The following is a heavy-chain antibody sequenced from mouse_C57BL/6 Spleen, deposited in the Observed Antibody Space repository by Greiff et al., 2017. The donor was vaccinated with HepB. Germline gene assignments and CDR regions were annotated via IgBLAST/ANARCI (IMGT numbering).Heavy chain of an antibody. Sequence: EVQLVESGAELVRPGASVKLSCTASGFNIKDDYMHWVKQRPEQGLEWIGWIDPENGDTEYASKFQGKATITADTSSNTAYLQLSSLTSEDTAVYYCTTSYYDYQAWFAYWGQGTLVTVSA. D-gene: IGHD2-4*01. CDR2: IDPENGDT. J-gene: IGHJ3*01. CDR3: TTSYYDYQAWFAY. V-gene: IGHV14-4*01. CDR1: GFNIKDDY.